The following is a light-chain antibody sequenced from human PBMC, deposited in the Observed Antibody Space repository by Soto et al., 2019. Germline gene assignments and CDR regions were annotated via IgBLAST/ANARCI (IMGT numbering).Light chain of an antibody. CDR1: QSVRSY. V-gene: IGKV3-11*01. CDR2: DAS. CDR3: LQRSSWVT. J-gene: IGKJ5*01. Sequence: VVLTQSPATLSLSPGERATLSCRASQSVRSYLAWYQQKPGQAPSLLIYDASYRATGVPARFSGSGSGTDFTLTINSLEPEDFAVYYCLQRSSWVTFGQGTRLEIK.